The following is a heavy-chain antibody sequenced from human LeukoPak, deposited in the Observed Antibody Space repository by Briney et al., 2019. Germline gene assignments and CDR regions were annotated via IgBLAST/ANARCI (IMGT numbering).Heavy chain of an antibody. V-gene: IGHV3-20*04. J-gene: IGHJ6*03. Sequence: GGSLRLSCAASGFTFDDYGMSWVRQAPGKGLEWVSGINWNGGSTGYADSVKGRFTISRDNAKNSLYLQMNSLRAEDTAVYYCARVGAMVYYYYMDVWGKGTTVTVSS. D-gene: IGHD1-26*01. CDR1: GFTFDDYG. CDR2: INWNGGST. CDR3: ARVGAMVYYYYMDV.